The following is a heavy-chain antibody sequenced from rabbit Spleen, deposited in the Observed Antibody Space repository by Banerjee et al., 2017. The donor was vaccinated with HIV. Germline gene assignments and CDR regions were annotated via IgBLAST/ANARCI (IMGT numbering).Heavy chain of an antibody. V-gene: IGHV1S40*01. D-gene: IGHD6-1*01. CDR1: GFSFNIDYF. CDR3: AGDLGVIVYRFSL. CDR2: IYAGSTGTT. J-gene: IGHJ4*01. Sequence: QSLEESGGGLVKPEGSLTLTCTASGFSFNIDYFPCWVRQAPGKGLEWIACIYAGSTGTTYYANWAKGRFTISKTSSTTVTLQMASLTAADTATYFCAGDLGVIVYRFSLWGQGTLVTDS.